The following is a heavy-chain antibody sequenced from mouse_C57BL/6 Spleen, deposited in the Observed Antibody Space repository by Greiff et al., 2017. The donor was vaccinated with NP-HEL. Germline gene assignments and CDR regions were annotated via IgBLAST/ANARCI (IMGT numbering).Heavy chain of an antibody. J-gene: IGHJ1*03. CDR3: ANYYGSSYDYWYFDV. V-gene: IGHV1-64*01. Sequence: VQLQQPGAELVKPGASVKLSCKASGYTFTSYWMHWVKQRPGQGLEWIGMIHPNSGSTNYNEKFKSKATLTVDKSSSTAYMQLSSLTSEDSAVYYCANYYGSSYDYWYFDVWGTGTTVTVSS. CDR2: IHPNSGST. D-gene: IGHD1-1*01. CDR1: GYTFTSYW.